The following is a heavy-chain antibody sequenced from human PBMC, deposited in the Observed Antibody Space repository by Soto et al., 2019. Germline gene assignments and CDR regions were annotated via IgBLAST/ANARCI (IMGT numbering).Heavy chain of an antibody. Sequence: ASVKVSCKASGYTFTGYYMHWVRQAPGQGLEWMGWINPNSGGTNYAQKFQGWVTMTRDTSISTAYMELSRLRSDDTAVYYCARGEAMVRGSTYPRGYSGQGTLVTVSS. V-gene: IGHV1-2*04. CDR1: GYTFTGYY. D-gene: IGHD3-10*01. CDR2: INPNSGGT. CDR3: ARGEAMVRGSTYPRGY. J-gene: IGHJ4*02.